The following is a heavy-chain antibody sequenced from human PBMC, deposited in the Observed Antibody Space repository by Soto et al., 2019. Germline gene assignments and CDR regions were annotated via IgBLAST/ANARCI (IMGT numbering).Heavy chain of an antibody. D-gene: IGHD5-18*01. CDR2: ISSSSSYI. CDR1: GFTFSSYW. CDR3: ARDQPGYSYGYGLGY. J-gene: IGHJ4*02. Sequence: GSLRRSCAASGFTFSSYWMSWVRQAPGKGLEWVSSISSSSSYIYYADSVKGRFTISRDNAKNSLYLQMNSLRAEDTAVYYCARDQPGYSYGYGLGYWGQGTLVTVSS. V-gene: IGHV3-21*01.